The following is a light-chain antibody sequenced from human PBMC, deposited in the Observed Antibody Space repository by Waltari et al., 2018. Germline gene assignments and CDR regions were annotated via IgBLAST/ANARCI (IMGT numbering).Light chain of an antibody. CDR2: RDR. CDR3: YSATDNYRV. V-gene: IGLV3-27*01. CDR1: VLAKKY. Sequence: SYELTQPSSVSVSPGQTARITCSGDVLAKKYARWFQQKPGQAPVVVIYRDRERPSGIPERCSVSSSGTTVTLTISGAQVEDEGDYYCYSATDNYRVFGGGTKLTVL. J-gene: IGLJ3*02.